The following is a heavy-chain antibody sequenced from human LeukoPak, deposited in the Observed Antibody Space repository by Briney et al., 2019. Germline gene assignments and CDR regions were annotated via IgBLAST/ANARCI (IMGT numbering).Heavy chain of an antibody. CDR3: ARGGIQVSGIDEFDY. Sequence: GGSLRPSCAASGFTFSDYDMHWVRQVIGKGLEWVSAIGIRGDTHYSGSVKGRFTISRENAGSSLYLQMNSLRAEDTAVYYCARGGIQVSGIDEFDYWGQGTLVTVSS. CDR2: IGIRGDT. J-gene: IGHJ4*02. V-gene: IGHV3-13*01. CDR1: GFTFSDYD. D-gene: IGHD6-19*01.